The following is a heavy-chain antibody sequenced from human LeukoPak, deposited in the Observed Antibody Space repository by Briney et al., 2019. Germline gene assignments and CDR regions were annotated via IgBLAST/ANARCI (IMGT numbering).Heavy chain of an antibody. V-gene: IGHV1-18*01. Sequence: GASVKVSCKASGYTFTSYGISWVRQAPGQGLEWMGWISAYNGNTNYAQKLQGRVTMTTDTSTSTAYMELRSLRSDDTAVYYCARGPYCSSTSCYTGRLFDYWGQGTLVTVSS. CDR3: ARGPYCSSTSCYTGRLFDY. D-gene: IGHD2-2*02. CDR2: ISAYNGNT. CDR1: GYTFTSYG. J-gene: IGHJ4*02.